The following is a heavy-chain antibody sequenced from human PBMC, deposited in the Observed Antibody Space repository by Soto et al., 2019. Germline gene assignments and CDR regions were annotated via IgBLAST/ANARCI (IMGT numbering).Heavy chain of an antibody. V-gene: IGHV5-10-1*01. D-gene: IGHD6-6*01. CDR1: GYSFTSYW. CDR2: IDPSDSYT. J-gene: IGHJ6*02. CDR3: PRRKIVSTRSSSEYYYYGMDV. Sequence: GESLKISCNGSGYSFTSYWISWVRQMPGKGLEWMGRIDPSDSYTNYSPSFQGHVTISADKSISTAYLQWSSLKASDTAMYYCPRRKIVSTRSSSEYYYYGMDVWGQGTTVTVSS.